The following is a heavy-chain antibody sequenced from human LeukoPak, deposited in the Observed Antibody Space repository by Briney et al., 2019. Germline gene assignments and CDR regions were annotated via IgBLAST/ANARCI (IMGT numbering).Heavy chain of an antibody. J-gene: IGHJ4*02. D-gene: IGHD1-26*01. CDR2: ISGSGGST. CDR1: GFTVSNNY. CDR3: ARRDGQWLLTVGAPDY. Sequence: QPGGSLGLSCAASGFTVSNNYMSWVRQAPGKGLEWVSAISGSGGSTYYADSVKGRFTISRDNSKNTLYLQMNSLRAEDTAVYYCARRDGQWLLTVGAPDYWGQGTLVTVSS. V-gene: IGHV3-23*01.